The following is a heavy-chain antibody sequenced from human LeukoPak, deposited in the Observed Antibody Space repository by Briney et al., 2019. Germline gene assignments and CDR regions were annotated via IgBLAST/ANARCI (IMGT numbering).Heavy chain of an antibody. CDR2: IYYSGST. D-gene: IGHD5-18*01. CDR3: ARHGQVQLWYYFDD. J-gene: IGHJ4*02. V-gene: IGHV4-39*01. CDR1: GGSISSISSNNYH. Sequence: SETLSLTCIVSGGSISSISSNNYHWGWIRQPPGKGLEWIGSIYYSGSTYYNPSLKSRVTIPVDTSKNQFSLKLSSVTAADTALYYCARHGQVQLWYYFDDWGQGTLVTVSS.